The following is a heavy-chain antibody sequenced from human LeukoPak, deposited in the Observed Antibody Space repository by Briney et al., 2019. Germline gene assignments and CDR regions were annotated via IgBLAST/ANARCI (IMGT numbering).Heavy chain of an antibody. CDR2: INSDGSST. CDR3: ARDHSSSWPEYFQH. D-gene: IGHD6-13*01. Sequence: GGALRLSCAASGFTFSSYWMHWGRQAPGEGLGWVSRINSDGSSTSYADSVKGRFTISRDNAKNTLYLQMNSLRAEDTAVYYCARDHSSSWPEYFQHWGQGTLVTVSS. CDR1: GFTFSSYW. J-gene: IGHJ1*01. V-gene: IGHV3-74*01.